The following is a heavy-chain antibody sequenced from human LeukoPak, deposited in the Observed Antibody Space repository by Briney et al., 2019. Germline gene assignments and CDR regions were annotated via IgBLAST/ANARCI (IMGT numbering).Heavy chain of an antibody. J-gene: IGHJ6*02. Sequence: ASVKVSCKASGYTFTSYGISWVRQAPGQGLEWMGWISAYNGNTNYAQKLQGRVTMTTNTSTSTAYMELRSLRSDDTAVYYWARYSGSPAYYYYGMDVWGQGTTVTVSS. D-gene: IGHD1-26*01. CDR1: GYTFTSYG. CDR3: ARYSGSPAYYYYGMDV. CDR2: ISAYNGNT. V-gene: IGHV1-18*01.